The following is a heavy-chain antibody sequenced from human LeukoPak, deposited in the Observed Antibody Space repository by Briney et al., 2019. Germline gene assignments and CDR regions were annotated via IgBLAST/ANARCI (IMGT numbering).Heavy chain of an antibody. CDR3: ASPYSSSWFY. J-gene: IGHJ4*02. V-gene: IGHV4-38-2*02. Sequence: SETLSLTCTVSGYSISSGYYWGWIRQPPGKGLEWIGSIYHSGSTYYNPSLKGRVTISVDTSKNQFSLKLSSVTAADTAVYYCASPYSSSWFYWGQGTLVTVSS. CDR2: IYHSGST. CDR1: GYSISSGYY. D-gene: IGHD6-13*01.